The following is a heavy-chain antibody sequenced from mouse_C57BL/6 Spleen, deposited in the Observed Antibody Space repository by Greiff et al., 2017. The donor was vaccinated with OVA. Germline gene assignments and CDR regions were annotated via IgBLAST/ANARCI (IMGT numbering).Heavy chain of an antibody. CDR1: GYAFSSSW. V-gene: IGHV1-82*01. J-gene: IGHJ4*01. CDR2: IYPGDGDT. Sequence: QVQLKESGPELVKPGASVKISCKASGYAFSSSWMNWVKQRPGKGLEWIGRIYPGDGDTNYNGKFKGKATLTADKSSSTAYMQLSSLTSEDSAVYFCARSLRRGDYYAMDYWGQGTSVTVSS. CDR3: ARSLRRGDYYAMDY. D-gene: IGHD2-12*01.